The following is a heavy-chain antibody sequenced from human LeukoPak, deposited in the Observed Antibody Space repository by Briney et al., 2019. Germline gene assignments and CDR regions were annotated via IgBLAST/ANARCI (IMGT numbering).Heavy chain of an antibody. V-gene: IGHV3-30*02. CDR3: AKDRSGGYSQGLDY. CDR1: GFIFSSYG. Sequence: GGSLRLSCAASGFIFSSYGMHWVRQAPGKGLEWVAFIRYDGSNKYYADPVKGRFTISRDNSKNTLYLQMNSLRAEDTAVYYCAKDRSGGYSQGLDYWGQGTLVTVSS. D-gene: IGHD1-26*01. J-gene: IGHJ4*02. CDR2: IRYDGSNK.